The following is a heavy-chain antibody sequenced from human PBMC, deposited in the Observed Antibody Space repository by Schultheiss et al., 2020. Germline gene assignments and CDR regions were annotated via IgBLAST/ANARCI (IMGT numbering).Heavy chain of an antibody. V-gene: IGHV4-34*01. Sequence: SQTLSLTCAVYGGSFSGYYWSWIRQPPGKGLEWIGEINHSGSTYYNPSLKSRVTISVDTSKNQFSLKLSSVTAADTAVYYCARNDFWSGALGYYYMDVWGKGTTVTVSS. CDR2: INHSGST. CDR1: GGSFSGYY. D-gene: IGHD3-3*01. J-gene: IGHJ6*03. CDR3: ARNDFWSGALGYYYMDV.